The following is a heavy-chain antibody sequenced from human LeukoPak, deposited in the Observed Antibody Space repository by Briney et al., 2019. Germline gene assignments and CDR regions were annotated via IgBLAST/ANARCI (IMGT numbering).Heavy chain of an antibody. V-gene: IGHV1-69*05. CDR1: GGTFSSYA. Sequence: SVKVSCKASGGTFSSYATSWVRQAPGQGLEWMGGIIPIFGTANYAQKFQGRVTITTDESTSTAYMELSSLRSEDTAVYYCARGRYDSSGYYSENYYFDYWGQGTLVTVSS. CDR3: ARGRYDSSGYYSENYYFDY. D-gene: IGHD3-22*01. J-gene: IGHJ4*02. CDR2: IIPIFGTA.